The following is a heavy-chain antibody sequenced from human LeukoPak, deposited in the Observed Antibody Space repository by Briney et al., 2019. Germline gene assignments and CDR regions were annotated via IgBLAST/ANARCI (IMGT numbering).Heavy chain of an antibody. J-gene: IGHJ4*02. V-gene: IGHV4-59*08. Sequence: PSETLSLTCTVSGGSISSYYWSWIRQPPGKGLEWIGYIYYSGSINYNPSLKSRVIISVDTSKNQFSLKLSSVTAADTAVYYCARTRYYYNSRSYGAPYYFDYWGQGTLVTVSS. CDR3: ARTRYYYNSRSYGAPYYFDY. CDR2: IYYSGSI. D-gene: IGHD3-10*01. CDR1: GGSISSYY.